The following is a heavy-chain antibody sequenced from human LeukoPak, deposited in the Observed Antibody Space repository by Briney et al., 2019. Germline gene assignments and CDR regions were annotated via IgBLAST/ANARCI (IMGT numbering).Heavy chain of an antibody. Sequence: GGSLRLSCAASGFTFSNNGLHWVRQAPGKGLEWVAFIQNDISTKYYADSVRGRFTVSRDNSKNTLYLQMSSLRVEDTAVYYCASWAGNTQSDSWSGPFDYWGQGTLVTVSS. CDR1: GFTFSNNG. J-gene: IGHJ4*02. CDR2: IQNDISTK. CDR3: ASWAGNTQSDSWSGPFDY. D-gene: IGHD3-3*01. V-gene: IGHV3-30*02.